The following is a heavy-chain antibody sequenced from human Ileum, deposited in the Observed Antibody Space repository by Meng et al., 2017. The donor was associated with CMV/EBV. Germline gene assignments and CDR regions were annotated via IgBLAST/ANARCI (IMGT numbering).Heavy chain of an antibody. V-gene: IGHV1-2*02. J-gene: IGHJ4*02. CDR3: ARRTRNWANLDY. CDR2: INPNSGGT. D-gene: IGHD7-27*01. Sequence: ASVKVSCKASGYTFTAYYIHWVRQAPGQGLEWMGWINPNSGGTYYAEKFQGRVTVTRDTSSTTAYMELDRLTSNDTAVYYCARRTRNWANLDYWGQGTLVTVSS. CDR1: GYTFTAYY.